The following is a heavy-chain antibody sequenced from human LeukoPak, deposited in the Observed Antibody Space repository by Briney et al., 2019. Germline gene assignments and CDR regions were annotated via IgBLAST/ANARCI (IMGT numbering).Heavy chain of an antibody. CDR3: ASLGGTQFYGYGMDV. CDR1: GGTFSSYA. CDR2: IIPILGIA. J-gene: IGHJ6*02. V-gene: IGHV1-69*04. Sequence: SAKVSCKASGGTFSSYAISWVRQAPGQGLEWMGRIIPILGIANYAQKFQGRVTITADKSTSTAYMELSSLRSEDTAVYYCASLGGTQFYGYGMDVWGQGTTVTVSS. D-gene: IGHD3-16*01.